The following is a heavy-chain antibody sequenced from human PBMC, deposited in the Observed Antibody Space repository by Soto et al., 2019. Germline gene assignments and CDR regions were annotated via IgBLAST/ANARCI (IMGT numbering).Heavy chain of an antibody. V-gene: IGHV4-59*01. J-gene: IGHJ6*03. Sequence: ASETLSLTCTVSGVSISSYYWSWIRQPPGKGLEWIGYIYYSGSTNYNPSLKSRVTISVDTSKNQFSLKLSSVTAADTAVYYCARATDFGPLADYYYMDVWGKGTTVTVSS. CDR2: IYYSGST. CDR3: ARATDFGPLADYYYMDV. CDR1: GVSISSYY. D-gene: IGHD3-3*01.